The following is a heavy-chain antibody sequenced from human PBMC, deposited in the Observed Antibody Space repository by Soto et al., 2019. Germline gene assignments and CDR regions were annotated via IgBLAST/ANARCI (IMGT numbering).Heavy chain of an antibody. CDR3: AKHGVPAAIIGMDYYGMDV. CDR2: ISGSGGST. J-gene: IGHJ6*02. CDR1: GFTFSSYA. D-gene: IGHD2-2*02. V-gene: IGHV3-23*01. Sequence: EVQLLESGGGLVQPGGSLRLSCAASGFTFSSYAMSWVSQAPGKGLEWVSAISGSGGSTYYADSVKGRFTISRDNSKNTLYLQMNSLRAEDTAVYYCAKHGVPAAIIGMDYYGMDVWGQGTTVTVSS.